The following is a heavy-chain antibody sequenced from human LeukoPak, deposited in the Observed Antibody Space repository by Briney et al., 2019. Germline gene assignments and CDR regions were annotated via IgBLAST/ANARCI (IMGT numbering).Heavy chain of an antibody. V-gene: IGHV3-74*01. CDR2: IKPDGSNT. CDR1: GFTFSSCA. CDR3: AGDLSSGY. J-gene: IGHJ4*02. D-gene: IGHD3-10*01. Sequence: PGGSLRLSCAASGFTFSSCAMSWVRQAPGKGLVWVSRIKPDGSNTFYADSVKGRFTISRDNAKNTLYLQMNSLRAEDTAVYYCAGDLSSGYWGQGTLVTVSS.